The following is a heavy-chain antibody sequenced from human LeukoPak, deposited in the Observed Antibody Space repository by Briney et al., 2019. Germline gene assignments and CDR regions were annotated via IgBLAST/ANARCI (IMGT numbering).Heavy chain of an antibody. D-gene: IGHD2-15*01. CDR3: GRFGYVSAVDT. J-gene: IGHJ5*02. CDR1: GFAFSSYW. CDR2: IEPAGSAT. Sequence: GGSLRLSCGASGFAFSSYWMTWLRQTPGKGLEFVANIEPAGSATYYADSVKGRFTISRDNTKNLLYLQMNSLTAEDSAVYHCGRFGYVSAVDTWGQGALVTVSS. V-gene: IGHV3-7*01.